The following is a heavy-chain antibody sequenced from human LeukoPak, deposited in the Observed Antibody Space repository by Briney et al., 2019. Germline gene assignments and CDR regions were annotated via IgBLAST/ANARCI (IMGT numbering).Heavy chain of an antibody. D-gene: IGHD2-2*01. CDR3: ARAYCSSTSCYYFDY. V-gene: IGHV4-39*07. J-gene: IGHJ4*02. Sequence: PSETLSLTCTVSGGSISSSSYYWGWIRQPPGKGLEWIGSIYYSGSTYYNPSLKSRVTISVDTSKNQFSLKLSSVTAADTAVYYCARAYCSSTSCYYFDYWGQGTLVTVSS. CDR2: IYYSGST. CDR1: GGSISSSSYY.